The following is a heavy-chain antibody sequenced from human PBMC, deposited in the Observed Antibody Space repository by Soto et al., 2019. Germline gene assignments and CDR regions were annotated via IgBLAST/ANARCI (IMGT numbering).Heavy chain of an antibody. J-gene: IGHJ5*02. CDR2: FDPEEDQT. Sequence: ASVKVSCKVSGYSLTELSLHWVRQAPGKGLEWMGGFDPEEDQTFYAQKFKGRVTVTEDTSTNTAYMELSSLRSEDTAVYYCARSSGGVFGIIIEGSNWLAPWGQGSLVTVSS. D-gene: IGHD3-16*02. CDR1: GYSLTELS. CDR3: ARSSGGVFGIIIEGSNWLAP. V-gene: IGHV1-24*01.